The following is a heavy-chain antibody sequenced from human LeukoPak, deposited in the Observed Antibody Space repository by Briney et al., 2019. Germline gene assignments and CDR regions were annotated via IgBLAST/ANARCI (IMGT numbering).Heavy chain of an antibody. CDR2: IYYSGST. CDR3: ARVRVTTGYFDY. D-gene: IGHD4-17*01. J-gene: IGHJ4*02. V-gene: IGHV4-59*01. CDR1: GGSISSYY. Sequence: SETLSLTCTVSGGSISSYYWSWIRQPPGKGLEWIGYIYYSGSTNYNPSLKSRVTISVDTSKNQFSLKLSSVTAADTAVCYCARVRVTTGYFDYWGQGTLVTVSS.